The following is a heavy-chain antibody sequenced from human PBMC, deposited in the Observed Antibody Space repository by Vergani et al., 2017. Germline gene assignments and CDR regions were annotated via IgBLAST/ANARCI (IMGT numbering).Heavy chain of an antibody. CDR3: ARGQVPYSSSWYI. CDR1: GGSFSGYY. CDR2: IKHSGST. Sequence: QVQLQQWGAGLLKPSETLSLACAVYGGSFSGYYWSWIRQPPGKGLEWIGEIKHSGSTNYNPSLKSRVTISVDTSKNQFSLKLSSVTAADTAVYYCARGQVPYSSSWYIWGQGTLVTVSS. V-gene: IGHV4-34*01. J-gene: IGHJ4*02. D-gene: IGHD6-13*01.